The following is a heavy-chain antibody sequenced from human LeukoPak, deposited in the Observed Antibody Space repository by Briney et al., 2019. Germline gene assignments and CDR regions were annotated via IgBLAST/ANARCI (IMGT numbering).Heavy chain of an antibody. V-gene: IGHV3-15*01. CDR1: GFTFSNAW. CDR2: IKSKTDGGTT. Sequence: GGSLRLSCAASGFTFSNAWMSWDRQAPGKGLEWVGRIKSKTDGGTTDYAAPVKGRFTISRDDSKNTLYLQMNSLKTEDTAVYYCTTDQVGSSWPYYFDYWGQGTLVTVSS. J-gene: IGHJ4*02. D-gene: IGHD6-13*01. CDR3: TTDQVGSSWPYYFDY.